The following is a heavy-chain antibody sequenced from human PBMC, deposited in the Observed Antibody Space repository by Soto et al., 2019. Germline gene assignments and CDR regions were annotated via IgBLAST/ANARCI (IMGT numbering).Heavy chain of an antibody. V-gene: IGHV4-4*02. CDR2: IYHSGST. J-gene: IGHJ5*02. Sequence: PSETLSLTCAVSGGSISSSNWWSWVRQPPGKGLEGIGEIYHSGSTNYNPSLKSRVAISVDKSKNQFSLKLSSVTAANTAVYYCARDRSSSSSEGWFDPWGQGTLVTVSS. CDR1: GGSISSSNW. D-gene: IGHD6-6*01. CDR3: ARDRSSSSSEGWFDP.